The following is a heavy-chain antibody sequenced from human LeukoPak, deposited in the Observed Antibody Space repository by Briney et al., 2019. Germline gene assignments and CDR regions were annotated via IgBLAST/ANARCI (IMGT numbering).Heavy chain of an antibody. J-gene: IGHJ4*02. Sequence: PGGSLRLSCAASGFTVSSNYMSWVRQAPGKGLEWVAVIWYDGSNKYYADSVKGRFTISRDNSKNTLYLQMNSLRAEDTAVYYCARDSRAVAGLWYWGQGTLVTVSS. CDR3: ARDSRAVAGLWY. CDR1: GFTVSSNY. V-gene: IGHV3-33*08. D-gene: IGHD6-19*01. CDR2: IWYDGSNK.